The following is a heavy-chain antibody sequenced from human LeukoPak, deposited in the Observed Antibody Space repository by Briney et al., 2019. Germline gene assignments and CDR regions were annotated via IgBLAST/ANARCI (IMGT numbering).Heavy chain of an antibody. V-gene: IGHV1-69*13. D-gene: IGHD6-19*01. J-gene: IGHJ6*02. Sequence: GASVKVSCKASGGTFSSYAISWVRQAPGQGLEWMGGIIPIFGTANCAQKFQGRVTITADESTSTAYMELSSLRSEDTAVYYCARVPGIAVADVGYYYGMDVWGQGTTVTVSS. CDR3: ARVPGIAVADVGYYYGMDV. CDR2: IIPIFGTA. CDR1: GGTFSSYA.